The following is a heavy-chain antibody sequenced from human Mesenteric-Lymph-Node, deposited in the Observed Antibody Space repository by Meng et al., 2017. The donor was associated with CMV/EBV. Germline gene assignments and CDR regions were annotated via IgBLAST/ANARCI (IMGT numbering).Heavy chain of an antibody. V-gene: IGHV1-46*01. CDR1: GYTFTSYY. Sequence: ASVKVSCKASGYTFTSYYMHWVRQAPGQGLEWMGIINPSGGSTSYAQKFQGRVTMTRDTSTSTVYMELSSLRSEDTAVYYCARDSFTRGADIVVVPAAIDYWGQGTLVTVSS. CDR2: INPSGGST. CDR3: ARDSFTRGADIVVVPAAIDY. J-gene: IGHJ4*02. D-gene: IGHD2-2*01.